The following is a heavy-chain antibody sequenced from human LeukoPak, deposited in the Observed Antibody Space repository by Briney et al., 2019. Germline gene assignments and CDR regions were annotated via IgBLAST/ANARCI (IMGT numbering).Heavy chain of an antibody. CDR3: ARGHNWKDY. J-gene: IGHJ4*02. CDR1: GGSFSDYY. Sequence: PSETLSLTCAVYGGSFSDYYWSWIRQPPGKGLEWIREINHSGSTNYNPSLKSRVTISVDTSKNQVSLKLSSVTAADTAVYFCARGHNWKDYWGQGTLVTVS. CDR2: INHSGST. V-gene: IGHV4-34*01. D-gene: IGHD1-20*01.